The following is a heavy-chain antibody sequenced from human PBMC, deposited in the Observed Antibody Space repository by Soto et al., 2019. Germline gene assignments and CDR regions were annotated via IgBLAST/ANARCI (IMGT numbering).Heavy chain of an antibody. V-gene: IGHV3-48*01. D-gene: IGHD1-26*01. CDR2: ISSSSSTI. J-gene: IGHJ5*02. Sequence: EVQLVESGGGLVQPGGSLRLSCAASGFTFSSYSMNWVRQAPGKGLEWVSYISSSSSTIYYADSVKGRFTISRDNAKNSLYRQRNSVRAEDTAVYYCAREEGLLNWFDPWGQGTLFTVSS. CDR3: AREEGLLNWFDP. CDR1: GFTFSSYS.